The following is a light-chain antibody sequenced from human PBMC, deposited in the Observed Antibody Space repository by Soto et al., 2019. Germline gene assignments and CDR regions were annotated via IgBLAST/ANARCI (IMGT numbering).Light chain of an antibody. V-gene: IGLV1-40*01. CDR3: QSYDSSQSGWV. J-gene: IGLJ3*02. CDR1: SSNIGAGYD. Sequence: QAVVTQPPSVSGAPGQRVTISCTGSSSNIGAGYDVHWCQQLPGTAPKLLIYGNSNRPSGVPDRFSGSKSGTSASLAITGLQAEDEADYYCQSYDSSQSGWVFGGGTKVTVL. CDR2: GNS.